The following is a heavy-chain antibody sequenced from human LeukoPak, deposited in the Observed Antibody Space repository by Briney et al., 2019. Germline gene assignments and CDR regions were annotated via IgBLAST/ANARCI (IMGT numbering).Heavy chain of an antibody. CDR3: ARRVATTGRYYFDY. D-gene: IGHD1-1*01. Sequence: SETLSLTCTVSGYSISSGYYWGWIRQPPGKGLEWIGSIYHSGSTYYNPSLKSRVTISVDTSKNQFSLKLSSVTAADTAVYYCARRVATTGRYYFDYWGPGALVTVSS. V-gene: IGHV4-38-2*02. J-gene: IGHJ4*02. CDR1: GYSISSGYY. CDR2: IYHSGST.